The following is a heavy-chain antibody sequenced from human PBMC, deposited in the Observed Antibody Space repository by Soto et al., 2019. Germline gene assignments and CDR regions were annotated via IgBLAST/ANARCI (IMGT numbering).Heavy chain of an antibody. Sequence: GGCLRLSCAASGLTFSSYWMSLVRQAPGKGLEWVANIKQDGSEKYYVDSVKGRFTISRDNAKNSLYLQMNSLRAEDTAVYYCAKDEGYCTTTSCYEFGFFDPWGQGTLVNVSS. CDR3: AKDEGYCTTTSCYEFGFFDP. CDR2: IKQDGSEK. CDR1: GLTFSSYW. J-gene: IGHJ5*02. V-gene: IGHV3-7*01. D-gene: IGHD2-2*01.